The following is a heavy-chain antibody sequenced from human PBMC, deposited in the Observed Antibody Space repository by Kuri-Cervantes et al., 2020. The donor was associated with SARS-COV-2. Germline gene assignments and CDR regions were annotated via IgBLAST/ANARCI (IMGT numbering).Heavy chain of an antibody. CDR1: GFTFSSYA. CDR2: ISGSGGST. V-gene: IGHV3-23*01. Sequence: GESLKISCAASGFTFSSYAMSWVRQAPGKGLEWVSAISGSGGSTYYADSMKGRFTISRDNSKNTLYQQMNSLRAEDTAVYYCAKLGGGDYDFWSGYSDYYYGMDVWGQGTTVTVSS. CDR3: AKLGGGDYDFWSGYSDYYYGMDV. D-gene: IGHD3-3*01. J-gene: IGHJ6*02.